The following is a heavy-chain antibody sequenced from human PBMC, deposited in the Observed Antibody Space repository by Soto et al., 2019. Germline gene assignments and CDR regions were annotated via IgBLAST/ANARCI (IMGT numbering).Heavy chain of an antibody. J-gene: IGHJ6*02. CDR2: INPNSGGT. Sequence: QVQLVRSGAEVKKPGASVKVSCKASGYTFTGYYMHWVRQAPGQGLEWMGWINPNSGGTNYAQKFQGRVTMTRDTSISTAYMELSRLRSDDTAVYYCARGGGSILGPIAARTYYYGMDVWGQGTTVTVSS. D-gene: IGHD6-6*01. CDR1: GYTFTGYY. CDR3: ARGGGSILGPIAARTYYYGMDV. V-gene: IGHV1-2*02.